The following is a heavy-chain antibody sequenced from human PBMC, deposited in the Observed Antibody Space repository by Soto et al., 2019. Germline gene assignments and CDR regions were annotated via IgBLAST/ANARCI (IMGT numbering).Heavy chain of an antibody. D-gene: IGHD3-10*01. CDR2: IWYDGTNK. V-gene: IGHV3-33*01. J-gene: IGHJ5*02. CDR1: DFIFMSYG. Sequence: SLRLSCAASDFIFMSYGMHLVRQAPCKGLEWVAYIWYDGTNKFYEDSVKGRFTISRDNSKNTLYLQMDSLTAEDTAVHYCAREADSGLLWFGNPDAWGRGTLVTVSS. CDR3: AREADSGLLWFGNPDA.